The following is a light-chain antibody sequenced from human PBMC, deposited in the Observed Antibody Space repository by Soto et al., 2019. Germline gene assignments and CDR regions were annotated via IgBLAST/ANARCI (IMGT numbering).Light chain of an antibody. CDR1: QTVSSN. Sequence: EIVMTQSPSTLSVSPGERATLSCRASQTVSSNLAWYQQKPGQPPRIRIFGASTRATGVTARFSGSASGTEVTLTINSLQSEDFAVYSWQQDHKWPPFNFGQGTKLEIK. CDR2: GAS. J-gene: IGKJ2*01. CDR3: QQDHKWPPFN. V-gene: IGKV3-15*01.